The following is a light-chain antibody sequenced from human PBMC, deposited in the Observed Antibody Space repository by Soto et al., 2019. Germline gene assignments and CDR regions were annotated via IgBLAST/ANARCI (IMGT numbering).Light chain of an antibody. CDR3: TSYTSIIPYV. V-gene: IGLV2-14*01. Sequence: QSVPTQPASVSGSPGQSITISCTGTSSDVGGYNYVSWYQQHPGKAPKLMIYDVSNRPSGVSNRFSGSKSGNTASLTISGLQAEDEADYYYTSYTSIIPYVFGTGTKVTVL. CDR1: SSDVGGYNY. CDR2: DVS. J-gene: IGLJ1*01.